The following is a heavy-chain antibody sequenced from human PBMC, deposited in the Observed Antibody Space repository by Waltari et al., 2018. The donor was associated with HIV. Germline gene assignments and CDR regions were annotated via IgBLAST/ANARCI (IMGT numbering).Heavy chain of an antibody. V-gene: IGHV4-38-2*01. CDR2: RLHSGNT. CDR3: ASGSRRGHSHGIDY. Sequence: QVQLQESGPGLVKPSETLSLPCSVSGYSIESGYYWGWIRQPPGKALKWIGSRLHSGNTYYQQSLNSRLTISLYTAKTQVSLKLSSVTAADTAVYDCASGSRRGHSHGIDYWGQGTLVTVSS. D-gene: IGHD5-18*01. J-gene: IGHJ4*02. CDR1: GYSIESGYY.